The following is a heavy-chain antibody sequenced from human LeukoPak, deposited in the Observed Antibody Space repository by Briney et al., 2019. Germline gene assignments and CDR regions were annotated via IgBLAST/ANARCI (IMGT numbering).Heavy chain of an antibody. J-gene: IGHJ4*02. CDR1: GYTFTGYF. Sequence: VASVKVSCKASGYTFTGYFMHWVRQAPGQGLEWMGWINPNSGGTHYAQKFQGRVTMTRDTSISTAYMELSRLRSDDTAVYYCARDVPNIVVVPPATFFFDYWGQGTLVTVSS. CDR3: ARDVPNIVVVPPATFFFDY. V-gene: IGHV1-2*02. D-gene: IGHD2-2*01. CDR2: INPNSGGT.